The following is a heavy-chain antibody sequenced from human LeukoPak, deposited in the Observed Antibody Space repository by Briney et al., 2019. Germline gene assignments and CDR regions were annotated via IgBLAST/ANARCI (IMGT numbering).Heavy chain of an antibody. V-gene: IGHV4-38-2*02. J-gene: IGHJ5*02. CDR1: GYSISSGYY. CDR2: IYYSGST. Sequence: SETLSLTCTVSGYSISSGYYWGWIRQPPGKGLEWIGSIYYSGSTYYNPSLKSRVTISVDTSKNQFSLKLSSVTAADTAVYYCARASGLLPYWFDPWGQGTLVTVSS. CDR3: ARASGLLPYWFDP. D-gene: IGHD3-22*01.